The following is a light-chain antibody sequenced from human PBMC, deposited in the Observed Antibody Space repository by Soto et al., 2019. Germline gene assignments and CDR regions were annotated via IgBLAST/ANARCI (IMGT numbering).Light chain of an antibody. J-gene: IGKJ1*01. V-gene: IGKV3-15*01. CDR1: QSISDT. Sequence: MTKSPSTLSVYPGFRSTLSCMASQSISDTLAWYQHKPGQAPRLLIYGASTRAPGFPARFSGSGSGTDFTLTISSLQSEDFAIYYCQQHNKSPCTFGQGSKVDIK. CDR2: GAS. CDR3: QQHNKSPCT.